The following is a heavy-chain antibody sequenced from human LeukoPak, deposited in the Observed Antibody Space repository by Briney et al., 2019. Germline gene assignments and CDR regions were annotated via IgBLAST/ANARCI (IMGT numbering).Heavy chain of an antibody. CDR3: TREAGPPYYYGMDV. V-gene: IGHV3-49*04. J-gene: IGHJ6*02. Sequence: GETLRLSCTASGFTFGDYAMSWVRQAPGKGLEWVGFIRSKAYGGTTEYAASVKGSFTISRDDSNSIAYLQMNSLKTEDTAVYYCTREAGPPYYYGMDVWGQGTTVTVSS. CDR1: GFTFGDYA. CDR2: IRSKAYGGTT.